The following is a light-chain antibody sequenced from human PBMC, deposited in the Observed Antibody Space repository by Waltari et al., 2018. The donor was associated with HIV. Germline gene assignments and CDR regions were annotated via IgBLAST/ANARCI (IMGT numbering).Light chain of an antibody. V-gene: IGLV2-14*01. J-gene: IGLJ1*01. CDR1: RSDVGGYNY. CDR2: EVS. CDR3: KSYTSSHTRV. Sequence: QSALTQPASVSGSPGQSITISCTGTRSDVGGYNYVSWYQQHPGKAPKLMSYEVSKRPSGVSNRFSGSKSGNTASLTISGLQAEDEADYYCKSYTSSHTRVFGTGTKVTVL.